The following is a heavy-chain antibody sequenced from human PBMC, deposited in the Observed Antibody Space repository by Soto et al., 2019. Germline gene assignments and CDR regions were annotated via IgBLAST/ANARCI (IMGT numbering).Heavy chain of an antibody. J-gene: IGHJ5*02. V-gene: IGHV3-72*01. CDR2: TRNKATNYAS. CDR1: GFTFSNYS. D-gene: IGHD1-26*01. Sequence: EVQLVESGGGLVQPGGSLRLSCAASGFTFSNYSMDWVRQSPGKGLEWVGRTRNKATNYASEYAPSLKGRFTISTHDSEDSLFLQLTSLNSEDRAVYYCARDTGGSYDLWGQGTLVTVS. CDR3: ARDTGGSYDL.